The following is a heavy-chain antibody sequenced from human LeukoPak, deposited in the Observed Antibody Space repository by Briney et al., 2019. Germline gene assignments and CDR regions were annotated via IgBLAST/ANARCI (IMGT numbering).Heavy chain of an antibody. V-gene: IGHV3-30*18. CDR2: ISYDGTNK. D-gene: IGHD3-3*01. CDR3: AKENDFVY. Sequence: GRSLRLSCAASGFTFSNYDMHWVRQAPGKGLEWVAVISYDGTNKYYADSVKGRFTISRDNSKSTLYLQMDSLRAEDTAVYYCAKENDFVYWGQGTLVTVSS. CDR1: GFTFSNYD. J-gene: IGHJ4*02.